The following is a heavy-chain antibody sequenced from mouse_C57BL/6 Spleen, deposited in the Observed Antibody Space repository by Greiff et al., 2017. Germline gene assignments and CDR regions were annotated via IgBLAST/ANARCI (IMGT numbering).Heavy chain of an antibody. CDR1: GYTFTSYW. Sequence: QVQLQQPGAELVKPGASVKLSCKASGYTFTSYWMHWVKQRPGQGLEWIGMIHPNSGSTNYNEKFKSKGTLTVDKSSRTAYMKLSSLTSEDSAVYYCASWHDRYFDYWGQGTTLTVSS. CDR2: IHPNSGST. J-gene: IGHJ2*01. V-gene: IGHV1-64*01. CDR3: ASWHDRYFDY.